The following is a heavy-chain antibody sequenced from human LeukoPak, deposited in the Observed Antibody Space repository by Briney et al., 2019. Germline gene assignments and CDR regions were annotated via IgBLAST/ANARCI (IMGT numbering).Heavy chain of an antibody. V-gene: IGHV5-51*01. J-gene: IGHJ4*02. Sequence: GESLKISCKGSGYTFTSYWIGWVRQVPGKGLEWMGIIYPGDSDTRYSPSFQGQVTISADKSINTAYLQWSTLKASDTAMYYCARGYYYDSSGYPDYWGQGTLVTVSS. CDR3: ARGYYYDSSGYPDY. CDR1: GYTFTSYW. CDR2: IYPGDSDT. D-gene: IGHD3-22*01.